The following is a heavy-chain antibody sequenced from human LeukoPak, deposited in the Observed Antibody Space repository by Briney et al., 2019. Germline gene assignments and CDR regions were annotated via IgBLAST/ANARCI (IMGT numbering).Heavy chain of an antibody. J-gene: IGHJ4*02. CDR2: ISSSSSYI. D-gene: IGHD3-22*01. Sequence: PGGSLRLSCAASGFSFSSYSMNWVRQAPGKGLEWVSSISSSSSYIYYADSVKGRFTISRDNAKNSLYLQMNSLRAEDAAVYYCARGGYDDSSGIDYWGQGTLVTVSA. CDR3: ARGGYDDSSGIDY. CDR1: GFSFSSYS. V-gene: IGHV3-21*01.